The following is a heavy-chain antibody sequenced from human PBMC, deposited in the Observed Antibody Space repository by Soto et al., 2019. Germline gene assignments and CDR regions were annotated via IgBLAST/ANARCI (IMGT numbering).Heavy chain of an antibody. Sequence: QVQLVESGGGVVQPGRSLRLSCAASGFTFSSYAMHWVRQAPGKGLGWVAVISYEGSNKYYADSVKGRFTISRDNSKNTLYLQMNSLRAEDTAVYYCARAYEGDYFDYWAREPWSPSPQ. D-gene: IGHD3-16*01. CDR2: ISYEGSNK. V-gene: IGHV3-30-3*01. CDR3: ARAYEGDYFDY. J-gene: IGHJ4*02. CDR1: GFTFSSYA.